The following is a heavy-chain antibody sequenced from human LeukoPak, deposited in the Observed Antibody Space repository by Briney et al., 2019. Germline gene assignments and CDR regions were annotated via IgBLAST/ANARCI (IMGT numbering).Heavy chain of an antibody. D-gene: IGHD2-21*01. J-gene: IGHJ5*02. CDR3: ARDCDWFDP. CDR2: INHSGST. V-gene: IGHV4-34*01. Sequence: PSETLSLTCAVYGGSFSGYYWSWIRQPPGKGLEWIGEINHSGSTNYNPSLKSRVTISVDTSKNQFSLKLSSVTAADTAMYYCARDCDWFDPWGQGTLVTVSS. CDR1: GGSFSGYY.